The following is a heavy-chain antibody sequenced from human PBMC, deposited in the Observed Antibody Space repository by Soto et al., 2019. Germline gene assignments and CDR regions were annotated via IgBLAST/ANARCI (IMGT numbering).Heavy chain of an antibody. D-gene: IGHD2-2*01. Sequence: SQTLSLTCAISGDSVSSNSAAWNWIRQSPSRGLEWLGRTYYRSKWYNDYAVSVKSRITINPDTSKNQFPLQLNSVTPEDTAVYYCARDVVPATANTKKLYYYYYGMDVWGQGTTVTVSS. CDR1: GDSVSSNSAA. V-gene: IGHV6-1*01. J-gene: IGHJ6*02. CDR2: TYYRSKWYN. CDR3: ARDVVPATANTKKLYYYYYGMDV.